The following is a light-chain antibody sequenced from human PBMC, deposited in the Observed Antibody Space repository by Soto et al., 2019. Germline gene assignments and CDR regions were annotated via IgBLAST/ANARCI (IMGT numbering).Light chain of an antibody. Sequence: IQMTQSPCSRSASAGGRGTITFQASQDISNYLNWYQQKPGKAPRLLIYAASTLQSGVPSRFSGSGSGTDFTLTISCLQSEDFATYYCQQYYSYPTFGQGTRLEIK. CDR2: AAS. CDR1: QDISNY. CDR3: QQYYSYPT. J-gene: IGKJ5*01. V-gene: IGKV1-8*01.